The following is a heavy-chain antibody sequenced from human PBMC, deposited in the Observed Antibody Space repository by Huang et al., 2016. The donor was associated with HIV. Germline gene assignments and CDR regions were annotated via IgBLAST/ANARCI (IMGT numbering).Heavy chain of an antibody. Sequence: QVQLVESGGGVVQPGGSLRLSCTASGFTFGSFGMHWVRQGAGKVLEGVAFIRYDGNNYYYADSVSGRFTISRDNSKDTLYLQMNRLRPDDSAVYYCAKDLTYTFGRHFDYWGRGTLVTVSS. CDR3: AKDLTYTFGRHFDY. CDR1: GFTFGSFG. V-gene: IGHV3-30*02. CDR2: IRYDGNNY. J-gene: IGHJ4*02. D-gene: IGHD3-3*01.